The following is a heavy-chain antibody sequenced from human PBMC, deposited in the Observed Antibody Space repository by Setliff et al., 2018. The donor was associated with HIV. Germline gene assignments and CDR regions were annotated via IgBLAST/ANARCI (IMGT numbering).Heavy chain of an antibody. CDR2: IYTSGST. Sequence: SETLSLTCTVSGGSISSYYWSWIRQPAGKGLEWIGRIYTSGSTNYNPSLKSRVTMSVDTSKNQFSLKLSSVTAADTAVYYCAKGVAGLQYYYYYMDVWGKGTTVTVSS. D-gene: IGHD6-19*01. CDR3: AKGVAGLQYYYYYMDV. J-gene: IGHJ6*03. V-gene: IGHV4-4*07. CDR1: GGSISSYY.